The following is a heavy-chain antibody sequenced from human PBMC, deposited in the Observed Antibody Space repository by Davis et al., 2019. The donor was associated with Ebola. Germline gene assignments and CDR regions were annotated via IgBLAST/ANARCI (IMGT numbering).Heavy chain of an antibody. CDR2: ISGSDART. Sequence: GESLKISCTASGFTFSSYAMNWVRQAPGKGLEWVSAISGSDARTYYADSVKGRFIISRDNSKNTLYLQMNSLRPEDTAVYYCAPGCSGGNCYDGPKKFDYWGQGTLVTVSS. CDR3: APGCSGGNCYDGPKKFDY. J-gene: IGHJ4*02. D-gene: IGHD2-15*01. CDR1: GFTFSSYA. V-gene: IGHV3-23*01.